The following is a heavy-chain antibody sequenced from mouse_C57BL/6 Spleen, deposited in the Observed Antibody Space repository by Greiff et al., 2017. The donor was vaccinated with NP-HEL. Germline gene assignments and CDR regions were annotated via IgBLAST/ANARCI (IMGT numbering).Heavy chain of an antibody. CDR3: ARSGGHYSNYMAY. J-gene: IGHJ3*01. Sequence: QVQLQQSGAELVKPGASVKISCKASGYAFSSYWMNWVKQRPGKGLEWIGQIYPGDGDTNYNGKFKGKATLTADKSSSTAYMQLSSLTSEDSAVYFCARSGGHYSNYMAYWGQGTLVTVSA. CDR2: IYPGDGDT. CDR1: GYAFSSYW. D-gene: IGHD2-5*01. V-gene: IGHV1-80*01.